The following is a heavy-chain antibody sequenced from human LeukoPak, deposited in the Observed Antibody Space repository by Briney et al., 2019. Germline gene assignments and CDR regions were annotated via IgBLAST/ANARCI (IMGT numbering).Heavy chain of an antibody. CDR3: ARDMYSSSSFSLDY. D-gene: IGHD6-6*01. CDR2: IIPIFGTA. V-gene: IGHV1-69*13. CDR1: GYTFTSYG. J-gene: IGHJ4*02. Sequence: ASVKVPCKASGYTFTSYGISWVRQAPGQGLEWMGGIIPIFGTANYAQKFQGRVTITADESTSTAYMELSSLRSEDTAVYYCARDMYSSSSFSLDYWGQGTLVTVSS.